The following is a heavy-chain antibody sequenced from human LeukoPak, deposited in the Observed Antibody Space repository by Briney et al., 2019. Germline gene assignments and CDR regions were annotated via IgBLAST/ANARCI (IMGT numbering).Heavy chain of an antibody. CDR1: GFTFSSYA. D-gene: IGHD3-3*01. CDR3: AKDLGAFWSGYLFDY. Sequence: GGSLRLSCAASGFTFSSYAMSWVRQAPGKGLEWVSAISGSGGSTYYADSVKGRFTISRDNSKNTLHLQMNSLRAEDTAVYYCAKDLGAFWSGYLFDYWGQGTLVTVSS. J-gene: IGHJ4*02. V-gene: IGHV3-23*01. CDR2: ISGSGGST.